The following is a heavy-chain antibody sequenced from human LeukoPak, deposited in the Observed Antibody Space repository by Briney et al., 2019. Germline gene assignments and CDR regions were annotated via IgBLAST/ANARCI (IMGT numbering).Heavy chain of an antibody. CDR2: INPSGDTT. D-gene: IGHD6-13*01. CDR3: ARETRSLVIGAAAGPWNY. Sequence: EASVKVSCKASGYTFSSYYMHWVRQAPGQGLEWMGIINPSGDTTSYAQKFQDRVTMTRDTSTSTVYMELSSLRSEDTVVYYCARETRSLVIGAAAGPWNYWGQGTLVTVSS. V-gene: IGHV1-46*01. CDR1: GYTFSSYY. J-gene: IGHJ4*02.